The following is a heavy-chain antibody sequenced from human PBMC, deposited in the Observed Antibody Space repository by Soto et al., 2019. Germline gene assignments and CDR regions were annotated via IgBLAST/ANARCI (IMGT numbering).Heavy chain of an antibody. J-gene: IGHJ4*02. CDR3: ARDLIPDGWYDY. CDR1: GYTFTSYG. Sequence: ASVKVSCKASGYTFTSYGISWVRQAPGQGLECMGWISAYNGNTNYAQKLQGRVTMTTDTSTSTAYMELRSLRSDDTAVYYCARDLIPDGWYDYWGQGTLVTVSS. V-gene: IGHV1-18*01. D-gene: IGHD6-19*01. CDR2: ISAYNGNT.